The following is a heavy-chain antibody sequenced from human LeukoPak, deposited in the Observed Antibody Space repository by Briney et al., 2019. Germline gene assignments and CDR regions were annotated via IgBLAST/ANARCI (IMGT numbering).Heavy chain of an antibody. CDR3: ARHPTMPTGWRVYFDY. J-gene: IGHJ4*02. V-gene: IGHV4-39*01. CDR2: INYTGSS. D-gene: IGHD4-17*01. CDR1: GGSISSSSYY. Sequence: SETLSLTCTVSGGSISSSSYYWGWIRQPPGKGLEWIGSINYTGSSYYKLSLKSRVNISVDTTKNQFSLKVDSVTAADTAVYYCARHPTMPTGWRVYFDYWGQGALVTVSS.